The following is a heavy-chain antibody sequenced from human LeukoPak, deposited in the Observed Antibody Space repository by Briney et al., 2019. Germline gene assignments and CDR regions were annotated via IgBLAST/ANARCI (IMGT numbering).Heavy chain of an antibody. D-gene: IGHD4-17*01. J-gene: IGHJ3*02. CDR2: IYYSGST. V-gene: IGHV4-30-4*08. Sequence: ASETLPHTCTVPGGSISSGHYYWSCIRQPPGKGLEWLGYIYYSGSTYYNPSLKSRVTKSVDTSKNQFSLTLSSVTAADTAVYYCVRVGRDGDYNYAFDSWGEGTMVTV. CDR3: VRVGRDGDYNYAFDS. CDR1: GGSISSGHYY.